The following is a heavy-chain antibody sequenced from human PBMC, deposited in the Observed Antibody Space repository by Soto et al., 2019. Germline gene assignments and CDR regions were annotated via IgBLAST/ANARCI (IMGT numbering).Heavy chain of an antibody. CDR3: ARDLNYSLFDY. CDR2: ISSSSSTI. V-gene: IGHV3-48*01. D-gene: IGHD4-4*01. J-gene: IGHJ4*02. Sequence: EVQLVESGGGLVQPGGSLRLSCAASGFTFSSYSMNWVRQAPGKGLEWVSYISSSSSTIYYADSVKGRFTISRDNAKNSLYLQMNSLRAEDTAAYYCARDLNYSLFDYWGQGTLVTVSS. CDR1: GFTFSSYS.